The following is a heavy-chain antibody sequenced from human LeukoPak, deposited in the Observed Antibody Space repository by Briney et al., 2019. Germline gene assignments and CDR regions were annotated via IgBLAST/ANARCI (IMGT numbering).Heavy chain of an antibody. D-gene: IGHD2-2*01. V-gene: IGHV4-59*01. Sequence: SETLSLTCTVSGGSISSYYWSWIRQPPGKGLEWIGYIYYSRSTNYNPSLKSRVTISVDTSKNQFSLKLSSVTAADTAVYYCARDNSRDIVVVQGFDPWGQGTLVTVSS. CDR3: ARDNSRDIVVVQGFDP. CDR2: IYYSRST. J-gene: IGHJ5*02. CDR1: GGSISSYY.